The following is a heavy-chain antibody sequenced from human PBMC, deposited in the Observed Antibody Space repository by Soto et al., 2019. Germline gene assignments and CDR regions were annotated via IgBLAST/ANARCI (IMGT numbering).Heavy chain of an antibody. CDR2: IDPSDSYT. J-gene: IGHJ6*02. V-gene: IGHV5-10-1*01. Sequence: GESLKISCKGSGYSFTSYWISWVRQMPGKGLEWMGRIDPSDSYTNYSPSFQGRVTISADKSISTAYLQWSSLKASDTAMYYCSSRQTTDGMDVWGQGTTVTVSS. CDR1: GYSFTSYW. CDR3: SSRQTTDGMDV. D-gene: IGHD1-7*01.